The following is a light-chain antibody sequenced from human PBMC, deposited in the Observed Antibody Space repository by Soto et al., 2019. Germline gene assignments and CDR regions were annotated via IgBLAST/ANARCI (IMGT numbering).Light chain of an antibody. J-gene: IGLJ2*01. CDR3: AAWDGSLHGVV. CDR2: HDD. Sequence: QSVLTQPSSVSEAPRQRVTISCSGSSSNIGNNAVNWYQQLPGKAPKLLIYHDDLLPSGVSDRFSGSRSGTSASLAISGLQSDDEADYYCAAWDGSLHGVVFGGGTKLTVL. V-gene: IGLV1-36*01. CDR1: SSNIGNNA.